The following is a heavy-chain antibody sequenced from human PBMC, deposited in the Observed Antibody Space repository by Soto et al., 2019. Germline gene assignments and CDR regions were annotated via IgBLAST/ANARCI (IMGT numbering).Heavy chain of an antibody. CDR3: ARARGYSYVHHLDY. CDR2: IYYSGST. CDR1: GGSISSYY. Sequence: PSETLSLTCTVSGGSISSYYWGWIRQPPGKGLEWIGYIYYSGSTNYNPSLKSRVAISVDTSKNQFSLKLSSVTAADTAVYYCARARGYSYVHHLDYWGQGTMVTVSS. J-gene: IGHJ4*02. D-gene: IGHD5-18*01. V-gene: IGHV4-59*01.